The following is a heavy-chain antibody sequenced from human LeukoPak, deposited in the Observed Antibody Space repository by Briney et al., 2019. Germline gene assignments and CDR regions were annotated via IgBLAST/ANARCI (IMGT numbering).Heavy chain of an antibody. CDR2: IYTSGST. V-gene: IGHV4-61*02. CDR1: GGSISSGSYY. D-gene: IGHD1-7*01. J-gene: IGHJ4*02. CDR3: ARDQGGWNYDH. Sequence: PSQTLSLTCTVSGGSISSGSYYWNWIRQPAGKGLEWIGRIYTSGSTNYNPSLKSRVTISVDTSKNQFSLKLSSVTAADTAVYYCARDQGGWNYDHWGQGTLVTVSS.